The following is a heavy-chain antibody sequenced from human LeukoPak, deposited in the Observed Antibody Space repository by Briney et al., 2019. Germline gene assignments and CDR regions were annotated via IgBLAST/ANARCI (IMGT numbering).Heavy chain of an antibody. V-gene: IGHV3-15*01. CDR2: IKTQIDGGTT. Sequence: GGSLRLSCAASGFTFNIAWMTWVRQAPGKWLEWVGRIKTQIDGGTTDYAAPVKVRFTISRDDSKNTLYLQMNSLKTEDTGVYYCTTSQQLLNYAYDFWGQGTMVTVSS. CDR3: TTSQQLLNYAYDF. CDR1: GFTFNIAW. J-gene: IGHJ3*01. D-gene: IGHD2-2*01.